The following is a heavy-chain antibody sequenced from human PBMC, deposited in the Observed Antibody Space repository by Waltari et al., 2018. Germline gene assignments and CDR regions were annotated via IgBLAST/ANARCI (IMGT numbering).Heavy chain of an antibody. CDR1: GYTFTGYY. D-gene: IGHD6-13*01. Sequence: QVQLVQSGAEVKKPGASVKVSCKASGYTFTGYYMHWVRQAPGQGLEWMGRINPNRGGTNYEQKFKGRVTMTRDTSISTAYMELSRLRADDTAVYYCARDLALNLKQQLVLGAFDIWGQGTMVTVSS. CDR3: ARDLALNLKQQLVLGAFDI. CDR2: INPNRGGT. J-gene: IGHJ3*02. V-gene: IGHV1-2*06.